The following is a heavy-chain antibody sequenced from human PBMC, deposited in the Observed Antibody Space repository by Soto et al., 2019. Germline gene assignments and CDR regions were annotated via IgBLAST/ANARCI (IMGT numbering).Heavy chain of an antibody. V-gene: IGHV3-33*01. Sequence: GGSLRLSCAASGFTFSSYGMHWFRQAPGKGLEWVAVIWYDGSNKYYADSVKGRFTISRDNSKNTLYLQMNSLRAEDTAVYYCARDFDYDFWSGYFTYYYYGMDVWGQGTTVTVSS. CDR3: ARDFDYDFWSGYFTYYYYGMDV. J-gene: IGHJ6*02. D-gene: IGHD3-3*01. CDR2: IWYDGSNK. CDR1: GFTFSSYG.